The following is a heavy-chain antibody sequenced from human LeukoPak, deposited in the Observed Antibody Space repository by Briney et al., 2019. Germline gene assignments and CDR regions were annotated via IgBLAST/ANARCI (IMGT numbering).Heavy chain of an antibody. CDR1: GGTFSSYA. D-gene: IGHD3-22*01. CDR2: IIPIFGTA. Sequence: ASVKVSCKASGGTFSSYAISWVRQAPGQGLEWMGRIIPIFGTANYAQKFQGRVTITKDESTSTAYMELSSLRSEDTAVYYCARGRLKNDAFDIWGQGTMVTVSS. J-gene: IGHJ3*02. V-gene: IGHV1-69*05. CDR3: ARGRLKNDAFDI.